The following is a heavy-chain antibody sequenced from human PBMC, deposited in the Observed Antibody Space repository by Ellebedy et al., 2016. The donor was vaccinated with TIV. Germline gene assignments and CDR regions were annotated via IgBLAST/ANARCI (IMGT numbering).Heavy chain of an antibody. CDR3: ARKYYFDY. Sequence: ASVKVSCKAFGYTLTKYYVHWVRQAPGQGPEWVGIIDPSGGSTTYAQKFQGRVTMTSDTSTSTVYMELSSLRSEDTAIYYCARKYYFDYWGQGTLVTASS. CDR2: IDPSGGST. J-gene: IGHJ4*02. V-gene: IGHV1-46*01. CDR1: GYTLTKYY.